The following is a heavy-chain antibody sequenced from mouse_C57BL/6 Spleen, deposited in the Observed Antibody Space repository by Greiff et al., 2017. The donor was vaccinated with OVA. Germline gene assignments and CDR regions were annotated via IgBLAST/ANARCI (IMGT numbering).Heavy chain of an antibody. CDR2: IRSKSNNYAT. Sequence: DVMLVESGGGLVQPKGSLKLSCAASGFSFNTYAMNWVRQAPGKGLEWVARIRSKSNNYATYYADSVKDRFTISRDDSESMLYLQMNNLKTEDTAMYYCVRHGNFYYAMDYWGQGTSVTVSS. CDR1: GFSFNTYA. D-gene: IGHD2-1*01. V-gene: IGHV10-1*01. J-gene: IGHJ4*01. CDR3: VRHGNFYYAMDY.